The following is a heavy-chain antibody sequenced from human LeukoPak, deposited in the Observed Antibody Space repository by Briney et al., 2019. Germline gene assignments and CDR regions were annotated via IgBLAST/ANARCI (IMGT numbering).Heavy chain of an antibody. CDR1: GYTFTSYG. CDR2: ISAYNGNT. CDR3: ARGVSYYDFWSGYYTYYFDY. V-gene: IGHV1-18*01. Sequence: GASVKVSCKASGYTFTSYGISWVRQAPGQGLEWMGWISAYNGNTNCAQKLQGRVTMTTDTSTSTAYMELRSLRSDDTAVYYCARGVSYYDFWSGYYTYYFDYWGQGTLVTVSS. D-gene: IGHD3-3*01. J-gene: IGHJ4*02.